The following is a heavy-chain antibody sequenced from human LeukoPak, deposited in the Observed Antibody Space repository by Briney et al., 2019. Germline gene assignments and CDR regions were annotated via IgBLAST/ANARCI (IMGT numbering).Heavy chain of an antibody. D-gene: IGHD3-16*02. J-gene: IGHJ3*02. CDR2: INSDGSTT. CDR1: GFTFSSYW. Sequence: QSGGSLRLSCAASGFTFSSYWMHWVRQAPGKGLVWVSRINSDGSTTNYADSVRGRFTISRDNAKNTLYLQMNSLRAEDTAVYYCTSGSWTNAFDIWGQGTMVTVSS. V-gene: IGHV3-74*01. CDR3: TSGSWTNAFDI.